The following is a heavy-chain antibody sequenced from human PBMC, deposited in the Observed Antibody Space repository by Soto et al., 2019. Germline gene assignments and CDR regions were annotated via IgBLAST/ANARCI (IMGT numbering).Heavy chain of an antibody. CDR2: IIPILGIA. CDR1: GGTFSSYT. Sequence: SVKVSCKASGGTFSSYTISWVRQAPGQGLEWMGRIIPILGIANYAQKFQGRVTITADKSTSTAYMELSSLRSEDTAVYYCASNLRFLEWFHRDDPYSYYYMDVWG. CDR3: ASNLRFLEWFHRDDPYSYYYMDV. J-gene: IGHJ6*03. V-gene: IGHV1-69*02. D-gene: IGHD3-3*01.